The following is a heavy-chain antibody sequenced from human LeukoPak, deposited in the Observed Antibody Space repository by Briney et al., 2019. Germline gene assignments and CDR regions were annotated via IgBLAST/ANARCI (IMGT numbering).Heavy chain of an antibody. CDR2: IYHSGST. V-gene: IGHV4-4*02. J-gene: IGHJ3*02. D-gene: IGHD3-10*01. CDR3: AGIPGFGELANAFDI. Sequence: PSETLSLTCAVSGGSISSGSWWNWVRQPPGKGLEWIGEIYHSGSTNCNPSLKSRVTISLDKSKNQFSLKLTPVTAADTAVYYCAGIPGFGELANAFDIWGQGTMVTVSS. CDR1: GGSISSGSW.